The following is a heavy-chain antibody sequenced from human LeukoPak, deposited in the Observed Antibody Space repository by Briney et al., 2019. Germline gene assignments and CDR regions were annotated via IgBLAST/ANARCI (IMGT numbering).Heavy chain of an antibody. V-gene: IGHV3-9*01. CDR1: GFTFDVYA. J-gene: IGHJ4*02. D-gene: IGHD1-7*01. CDR3: AKGPGAGTALKYFDF. Sequence: PGRSLRLSCAASGFTFDVYAMHWVRQAPGKGLEWVSGISWNSGSIGYADSVKGRFTISRDNAKNSLYLQMNSLRAEDTALYYCAKGPGAGTALKYFDFWGQGTLVTVSS. CDR2: ISWNSGSI.